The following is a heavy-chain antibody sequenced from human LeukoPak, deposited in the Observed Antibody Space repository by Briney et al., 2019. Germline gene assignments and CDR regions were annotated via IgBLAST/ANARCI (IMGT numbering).Heavy chain of an antibody. Sequence: GASVKVSCKASRYTFTSYDINWVREAAGQGLEWMGWMNPNTGRTGFAQKFQGRLIMTRDTSTSTAYMELRSLTSEDTAVYYCARLSETPDYYSNGGYYQLGYWGQGTPVTVSS. CDR2: MNPNTGRT. V-gene: IGHV1-8*01. J-gene: IGHJ4*02. CDR1: RYTFTSYD. D-gene: IGHD3-22*01. CDR3: ARLSETPDYYSNGGYYQLGY.